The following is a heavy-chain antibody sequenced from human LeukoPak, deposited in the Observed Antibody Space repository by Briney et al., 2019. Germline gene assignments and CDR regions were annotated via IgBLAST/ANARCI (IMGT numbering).Heavy chain of an antibody. V-gene: IGHV1-8*01. CDR1: GYTFTSYD. CDR2: MSPNSGIT. CDR3: VRTPPNWGADY. D-gene: IGHD7-27*01. Sequence: ASVKVSCKASGYTFTSYDINWVRQATGQGLEWMGWMSPNSGITGYAQKFQGRVTMTRNTAISTAYMELSSLRSEDTAVYYCVRTPPNWGADYWGQGTLITVSS. J-gene: IGHJ4*02.